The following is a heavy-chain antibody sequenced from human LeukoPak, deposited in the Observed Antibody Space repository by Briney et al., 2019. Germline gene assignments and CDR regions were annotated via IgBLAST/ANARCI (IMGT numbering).Heavy chain of an antibody. CDR1: GGSISSGGYY. J-gene: IGHJ3*02. Sequence: SQTLSLTCSVSGGSISSGGYYWNWIRQQPGEGLEWIGYIYYSGSTYNNPSLKSRVTMSVDTSKNQFSLRLSSLTAADAAVYYCARDKGGGDHAFDIWGQGTMVTVSS. CDR2: IYYSGST. D-gene: IGHD2-21*01. CDR3: ARDKGGGDHAFDI. V-gene: IGHV4-31*03.